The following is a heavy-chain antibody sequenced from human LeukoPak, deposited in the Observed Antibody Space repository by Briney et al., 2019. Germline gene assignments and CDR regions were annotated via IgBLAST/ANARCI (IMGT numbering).Heavy chain of an antibody. CDR2: ISGSGGST. V-gene: IGHV3-23*01. J-gene: IGHJ4*02. CDR3: AKGQGAYLDY. Sequence: GGSLRLSCAASGFTFSSYAMSWVRQAPGKGLEWVSTISGSGGSTYYADSVKGRFTISRDNYKNTLYLQMNSLRAEDTAVYYCAKGQGAYLDYWGQGTLVTHSS. CDR1: GFTFSSYA.